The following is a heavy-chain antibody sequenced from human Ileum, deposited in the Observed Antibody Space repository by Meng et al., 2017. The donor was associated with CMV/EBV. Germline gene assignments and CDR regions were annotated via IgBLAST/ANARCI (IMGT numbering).Heavy chain of an antibody. CDR1: GFTFSSYS. V-gene: IGHV3-48*04. D-gene: IGHD3-22*01. J-gene: IGHJ6*02. Sequence: GGSLRISCAASGFTFSSYSMNWFRQAPGKGLEWVSYISSSSSTIYYADSVKRRFTISRDNAKNSLYLQMNSLRAEDTAVYYCARGDYYDCSGYPKGEYYYYYYDMDVWGQGTTVTVSS. CDR2: ISSSSSTI. CDR3: ARGDYYDCSGYPKGEYYYYYYDMDV.